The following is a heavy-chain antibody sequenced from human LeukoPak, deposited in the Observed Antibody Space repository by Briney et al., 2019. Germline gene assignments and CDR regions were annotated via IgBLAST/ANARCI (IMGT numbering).Heavy chain of an antibody. CDR1: GFTVSDIY. J-gene: IGHJ5*02. V-gene: IGHV3-53*04. CDR2: IYSGSIT. Sequence: PGGSLRLSCAVSGFTVSDIYTSWVRQAPGKGLECVSLIYSGSITYYADPVKGRFTISRHKSRNTFYLQMNSMRPEDTAVYYCPRDKGGGWLAPWGQGTLVTVSS. CDR3: PRDKGGGWLAP. D-gene: IGHD1-26*01.